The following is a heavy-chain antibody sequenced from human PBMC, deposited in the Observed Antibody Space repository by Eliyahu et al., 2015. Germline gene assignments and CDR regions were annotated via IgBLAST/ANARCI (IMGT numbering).Heavy chain of an antibody. Sequence: QVQLQESGPGLVKSSETLTLTCTVSGASISSYYWNWIRQPPGKGLEWIGYIYYSGNTNXNPSLKSRVTISIDTSKNQVSLKVKSVTAADTAVYYCASLYASSWHDYWGQGTLVSVSS. V-gene: IGHV4-59*01. D-gene: IGHD6-13*01. J-gene: IGHJ4*02. CDR2: IYYSGNT. CDR3: ASLYASSWHDY. CDR1: GASISSYY.